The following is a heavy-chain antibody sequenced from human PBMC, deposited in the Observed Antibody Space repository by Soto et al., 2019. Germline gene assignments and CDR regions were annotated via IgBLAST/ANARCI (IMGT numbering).Heavy chain of an antibody. Sequence: QVQLVESGGGVVQPGRSLRLSCAASGFTFSSYGMHWVRQAPGKGLEWVAVIWYDGSNKYYADSVKGRFTISRDNSKKTLYLQMNSLRAEETAVYYCAREGTYCSGGSCYPHFDYWGQGTLVTVSS. CDR3: AREGTYCSGGSCYPHFDY. CDR2: IWYDGSNK. J-gene: IGHJ4*02. V-gene: IGHV3-33*01. D-gene: IGHD2-15*01. CDR1: GFTFSSYG.